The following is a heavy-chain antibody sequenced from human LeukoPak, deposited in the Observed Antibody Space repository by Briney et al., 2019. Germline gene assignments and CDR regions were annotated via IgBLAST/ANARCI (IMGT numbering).Heavy chain of an antibody. J-gene: IGHJ4*02. CDR3: ARGPIVVVNRFFDY. CDR2: INDRGHT. Sequence: PSETLSLTCAVHGGSFSGYHWNWIRQSPEKGLEWIGEINDRGHTNYNPSLKSRVTISVDTSKSQFSLRLNSLAAADTAMYYCARGPIVVVNRFFDYWGQGTLVTVSS. D-gene: IGHD2-21*01. CDR1: GGSFSGYH. V-gene: IGHV4-34*01.